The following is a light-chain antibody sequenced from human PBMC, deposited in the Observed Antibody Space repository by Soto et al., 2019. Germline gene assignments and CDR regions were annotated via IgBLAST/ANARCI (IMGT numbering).Light chain of an antibody. CDR2: EVN. J-gene: IGLJ3*02. Sequence: QSALTQPHSAPGSPGQSVTISCTGTSSDIGAYNYVSWFQQHPGEAPKLIISEVNKRPSGVPDRFSGSKSGNTASLTVSGLQAEDEADYYCTSYGGRDNLMFGGGTKLTVL. CDR3: TSYGGRDNLM. CDR1: SSDIGAYNY. V-gene: IGLV2-8*01.